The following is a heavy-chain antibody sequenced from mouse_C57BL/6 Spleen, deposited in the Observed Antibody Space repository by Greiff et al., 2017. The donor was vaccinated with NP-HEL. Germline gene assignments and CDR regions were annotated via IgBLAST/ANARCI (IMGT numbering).Heavy chain of an antibody. J-gene: IGHJ2*01. CDR1: GYAFSSSW. Sequence: QVQLQQSGPELVKPGASVKISCKASGYAFSSSWMNWVKQRPGKGLEWIGRIYPGDGDTNYNGKFKGKATLTANKSSSTAYMQLSSLTSEDSAVYFCGPGSSLDYWGQGTTLTVSS. CDR3: GPGSSLDY. CDR2: IYPGDGDT. V-gene: IGHV1-82*01. D-gene: IGHD1-1*01.